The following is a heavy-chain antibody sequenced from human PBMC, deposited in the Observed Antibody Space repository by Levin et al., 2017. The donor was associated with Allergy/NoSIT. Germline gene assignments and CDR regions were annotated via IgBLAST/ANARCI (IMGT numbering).Heavy chain of an antibody. V-gene: IGHV1-69*04. CDR2: IIPILGIA. J-gene: IGHJ4*02. Sequence: AASVKVSCKASGGTFSSYAISWVRQAPGQGLEWMGRIIPILGIANYAQKFQGRVTITADKSTSTAYMELSSLRSEDTAVYYCARVYYYGSGSYSIDYWGQGTLVTVSS. CDR1: GGTFSSYA. D-gene: IGHD3-10*01. CDR3: ARVYYYGSGSYSIDY.